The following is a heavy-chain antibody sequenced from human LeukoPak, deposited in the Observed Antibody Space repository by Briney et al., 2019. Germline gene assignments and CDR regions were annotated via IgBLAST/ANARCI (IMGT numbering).Heavy chain of an antibody. Sequence: PSETLSLTCAVYGGSFSGYYWSWIRQPPGTGLEWIGEINHSGSTNYNPSLKSRVTISVDTSKDQFSLKLSSVTAADTAVYYCARCYGSGSYCVYWGQGTLVTVSS. CDR1: GGSFSGYY. CDR3: ARCYGSGSYCVY. D-gene: IGHD3-10*01. J-gene: IGHJ4*02. CDR2: INHSGST. V-gene: IGHV4-34*01.